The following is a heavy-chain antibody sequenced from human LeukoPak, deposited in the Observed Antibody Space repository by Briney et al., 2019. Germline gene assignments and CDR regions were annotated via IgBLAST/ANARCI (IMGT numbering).Heavy chain of an antibody. J-gene: IGHJ4*02. CDR1: GGSVSSSTYY. V-gene: IGHV4-39*07. D-gene: IGHD6-19*01. CDR2: ISHSGRT. Sequence: PSETLSLTCTVSGGSVSSSTYYWAWIRQPPGKGLDWIGTISHSGRTYYSSSLNSRVSISLDTSKNQLSLKLTSVTAADTAVYYCARQVAVAGKAGFDFWGQGTLVTVSS. CDR3: ARQVAVAGKAGFDF.